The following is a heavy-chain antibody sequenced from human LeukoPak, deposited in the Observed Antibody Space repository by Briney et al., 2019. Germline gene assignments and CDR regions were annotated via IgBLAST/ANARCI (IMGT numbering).Heavy chain of an antibody. Sequence: PGGSLRLSCAASGFTFSSYWMSWVRQAPGKGLEWVANIKQDGSEKYYVDSVKGRFTISRDNAKNSLYLQMNSLRAEDTAVYYCARDRIIGYSYEPDWGQGTLVTVSS. CDR1: GFTFSSYW. V-gene: IGHV3-7*01. CDR2: IKQDGSEK. CDR3: ARDRIIGYSYEPD. J-gene: IGHJ4*02. D-gene: IGHD5-18*01.